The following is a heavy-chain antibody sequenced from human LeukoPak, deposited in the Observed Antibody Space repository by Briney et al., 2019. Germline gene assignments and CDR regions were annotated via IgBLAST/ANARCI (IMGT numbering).Heavy chain of an antibody. CDR1: GFTFSDYY. CDR2: ISSSGSTI. CDR3: ARVGRWLQFLLDY. D-gene: IGHD5-24*01. V-gene: IGHV3-11*01. Sequence: GGSLRLPCAASGFTFSDYYMSWIRQAPGKGLEWVSYISSSGSTIYCADSVKGRFTISRDNAKNSLYLQMNSLRAEDTAVYYCARVGRWLQFLLDYWGQGTLVTVSS. J-gene: IGHJ4*02.